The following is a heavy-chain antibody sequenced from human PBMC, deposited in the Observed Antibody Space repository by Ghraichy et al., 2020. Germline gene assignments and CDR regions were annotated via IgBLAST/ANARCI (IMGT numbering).Heavy chain of an antibody. Sequence: GGSLRLSCVASGFSFDSYAMSWVRQAPGKGLEWVSAIGGRDGITYYADSVEGRFTISRDNSKNTLYLQMNSLRVEDTAMYYCAKDQVINTSPPSPIDCWGQGSLVTVSS. V-gene: IGHV3-23*01. CDR2: IGGRDGIT. J-gene: IGHJ4*02. CDR1: GFSFDSYA. D-gene: IGHD2-21*01. CDR3: AKDQVINTSPPSPIDC.